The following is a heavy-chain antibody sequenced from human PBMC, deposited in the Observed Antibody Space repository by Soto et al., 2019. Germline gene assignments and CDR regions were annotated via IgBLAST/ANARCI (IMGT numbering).Heavy chain of an antibody. CDR1: GFTFSSYA. Sequence: QVQLVESGGGVVQPGRSLRLSCAASGFTFSSYAMHWVRQAPGKGLEWVAVISYDGSNKYYADSVKGRFTISRDNSKNTLYLQMNSLRAEDTAVYYCACLSPPTDWGQGTLVTVSS. CDR2: ISYDGSNK. J-gene: IGHJ4*02. V-gene: IGHV3-30-3*01. CDR3: ACLSPPTD.